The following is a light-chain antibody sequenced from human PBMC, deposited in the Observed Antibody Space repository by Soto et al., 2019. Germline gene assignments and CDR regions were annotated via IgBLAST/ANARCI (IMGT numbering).Light chain of an antibody. J-gene: IGKJ4*01. CDR2: GAS. CDR1: QSVRSSF. Sequence: EIVLTQSPGTLSLSPGEGATLSCRASQSVRSSFLAWYQQKPGQAPRLLFYGASNRATGIPDRFSASGSGTDFTLTISRLEPEDYAVYYCQYYGSSVTFAGGTKVEIK. V-gene: IGKV3-20*01. CDR3: QYYGSSVT.